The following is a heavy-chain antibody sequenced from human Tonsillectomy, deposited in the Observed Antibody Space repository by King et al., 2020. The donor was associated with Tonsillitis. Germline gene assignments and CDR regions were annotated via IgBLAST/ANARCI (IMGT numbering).Heavy chain of an antibody. V-gene: IGHV5-51*01. CDR2: IYPGDSDT. J-gene: IGHJ3*01. Sequence: QLVQSGAEVKKPGASLKISCKGSGYSFSNNWIGWVRQMPGKGLEWMGIIYPGDSDTRYSPSFQGQVTISADKSISTAYLQWISLKASDTAMYFCARQGYYYASSGYTYDAFDFWGQGTMVTVSS. D-gene: IGHD3-22*01. CDR3: ARQGYYYASSGYTYDAFDF. CDR1: GYSFSNNW.